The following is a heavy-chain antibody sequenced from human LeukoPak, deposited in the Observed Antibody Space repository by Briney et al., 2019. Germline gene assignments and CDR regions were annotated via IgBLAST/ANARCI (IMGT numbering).Heavy chain of an antibody. Sequence: GRSLRLSCAASGFTFSSYSMNWVRQAPGRGLEWVSFISSVSGYIYYADSVKDRFTISRDNARNSLYLQMNSLRAEDTAVYYCARDWRTQVLHPYYFEYWGQGVLVTVSS. D-gene: IGHD3-16*01. J-gene: IGHJ4*02. CDR2: ISSVSGYI. CDR1: GFTFSSYS. CDR3: ARDWRTQVLHPYYFEY. V-gene: IGHV3-21*01.